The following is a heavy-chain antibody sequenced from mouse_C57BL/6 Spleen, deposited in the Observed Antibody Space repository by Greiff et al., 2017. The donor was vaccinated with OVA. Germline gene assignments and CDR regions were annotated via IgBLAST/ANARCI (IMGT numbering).Heavy chain of an antibody. CDR1: GYTFTSYW. Sequence: QVQLQQPGAELVKPGASVKLSCKASGYTFTSYWMQWVKQRPGQGLEWIGEIDPSDSYTNYNQKFKGKATLTVDTSSSTDYMQLSSLTSEDSAVYYCAAFYYGNHGYFDYWGQGTTLTVSS. CDR2: IDPSDSYT. J-gene: IGHJ2*01. CDR3: AAFYYGNHGYFDY. V-gene: IGHV1-50*01. D-gene: IGHD2-1*01.